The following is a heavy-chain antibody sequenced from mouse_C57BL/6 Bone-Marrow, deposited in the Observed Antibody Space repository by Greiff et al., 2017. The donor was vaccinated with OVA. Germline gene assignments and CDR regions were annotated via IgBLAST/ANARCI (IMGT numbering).Heavy chain of an antibody. Sequence: EVQLVESGPGLVKPSQSLSLTCSVTGYSITSGYYWNWIRQFPGNKLEWMGYISYDGSNNYNPSLKNRISITRDTSKNQFFLKLNSVTTEDTATYYCAREGDYGRKDYWGQGTSVTVSS. J-gene: IGHJ4*01. CDR2: ISYDGSN. V-gene: IGHV3-6*01. D-gene: IGHD2-4*01. CDR1: GYSITSGYY. CDR3: AREGDYGRKDY.